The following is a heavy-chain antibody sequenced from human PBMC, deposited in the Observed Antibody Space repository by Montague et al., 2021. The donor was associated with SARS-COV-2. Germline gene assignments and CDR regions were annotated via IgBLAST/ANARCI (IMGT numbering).Heavy chain of an antibody. V-gene: IGHV3-9*01. CDR1: GFSFKDYV. Sequence: SLRLSCAASGFSFKDYVMHWVRQVPGGGLEWVSGINRGGGTVSYADSVKDRFTISRDNAENSLYLHMNNLRVDDTAFYFCCEDLKAGLTTTYVFDSWGQGTLVTVSA. J-gene: IGHJ4*02. CDR3: CEDLKAGLTTTYVFDS. D-gene: IGHD1-1*01. CDR2: INRGGGTV.